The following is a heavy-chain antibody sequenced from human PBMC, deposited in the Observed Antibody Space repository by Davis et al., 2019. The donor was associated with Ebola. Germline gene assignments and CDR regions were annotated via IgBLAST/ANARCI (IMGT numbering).Heavy chain of an antibody. Sequence: PSETLSLTCAVYGGSFSGYYWSWIRQPPGKGLEWIGEINHSGSTNYNPSLKSRVTISVDTSKNQFSLKLSSVTAADTAVYYCARPYTTSSPGNWGQGTLVTVSS. D-gene: IGHD6-6*01. CDR3: ARPYTTSSPGN. CDR1: GGSFSGYY. V-gene: IGHV4-34*01. J-gene: IGHJ4*02. CDR2: INHSGST.